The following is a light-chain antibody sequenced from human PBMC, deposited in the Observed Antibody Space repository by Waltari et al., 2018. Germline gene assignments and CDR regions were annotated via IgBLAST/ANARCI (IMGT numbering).Light chain of an antibody. J-gene: IGKJ1*01. CDR3: QQYYSNPAT. V-gene: IGKV1-8*01. CDR1: QGISSY. Sequence: AIRITQSPSSLSASTGDRVTITCRASQGISSYLAWYQQKPGKAPKVLIYAASTLQSGVPSRFSGSGSGTDFTLTNSCLQSEDFAIYYCQQYYSNPATFGQGTKVEIK. CDR2: AAS.